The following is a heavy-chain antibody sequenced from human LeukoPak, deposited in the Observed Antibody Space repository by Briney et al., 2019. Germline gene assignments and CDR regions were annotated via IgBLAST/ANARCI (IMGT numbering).Heavy chain of an antibody. CDR3: AKAFREFGTSSSYSSFDT. J-gene: IGHJ3*02. CDR2: VSYTRIAT. CDR1: GLTFSSFA. V-gene: IGHV3-23*05. D-gene: IGHD5-18*01. Sequence: GGSLRLSWAASGLTFSSFALSWVRQAHAKGLDWVSGVSYTRIATYYADSVKGLFTISRDDSQNILYLQMNGLRAEDTAVYFCAKAFREFGTSSSYSSFDTWGQGTMVTVSS.